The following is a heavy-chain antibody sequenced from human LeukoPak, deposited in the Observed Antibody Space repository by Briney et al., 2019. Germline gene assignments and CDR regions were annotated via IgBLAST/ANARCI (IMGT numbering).Heavy chain of an antibody. CDR1: GFTVSSNY. CDR2: IYSGGST. J-gene: IGHJ6*03. Sequence: GGSLRLSCAASGFTVSSNYMSWVRQAPGKGLERVSVIYSGGSTYYADSVKGRFTISRDNSKNTLYLQMNSLRAEDTAVYYCARGLRWDYYYMDVWGKGTTVTVSS. CDR3: ARGLRWDYYYMDV. D-gene: IGHD4-23*01. V-gene: IGHV3-53*01.